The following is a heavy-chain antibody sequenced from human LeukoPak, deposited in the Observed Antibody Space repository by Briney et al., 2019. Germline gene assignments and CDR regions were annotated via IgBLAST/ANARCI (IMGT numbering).Heavy chain of an antibody. Sequence: GASVKVSCKASGYTFTRYYMHWVRQAPGQGLEWMGWINPNSGGTNYAQKFQGRVTMTRDTSISTAYMELSRLTSDDTAVYYCARDAIVRDYSNSDYWGQGTLVTVSS. CDR3: ARDAIVRDYSNSDY. CDR1: GYTFTRYY. CDR2: INPNSGGT. J-gene: IGHJ4*02. V-gene: IGHV1-2*02. D-gene: IGHD4-11*01.